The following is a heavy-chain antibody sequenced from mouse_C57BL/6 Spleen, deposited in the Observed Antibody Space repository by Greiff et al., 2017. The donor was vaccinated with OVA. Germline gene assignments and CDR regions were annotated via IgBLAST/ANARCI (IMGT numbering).Heavy chain of an antibody. CDR1: GYTFTDYY. CDR3: ARGIYDYDEDYAMDY. Sequence: EVQLQQSGPELVKPGASVKISCKASGYTFTDYYMNWVKQSHGKSLEWIGDINPNNGGTSYNQKFKGKATLTVDKSSSTAYMELRSLTSEDSAVYYCARGIYDYDEDYAMDYWGQGTSVTVSS. CDR2: INPNNGGT. D-gene: IGHD2-4*01. J-gene: IGHJ4*01. V-gene: IGHV1-26*01.